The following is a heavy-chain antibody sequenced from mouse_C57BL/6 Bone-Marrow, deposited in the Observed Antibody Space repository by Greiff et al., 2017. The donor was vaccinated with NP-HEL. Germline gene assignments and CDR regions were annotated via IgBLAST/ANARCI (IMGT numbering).Heavy chain of an antibody. V-gene: IGHV1-15*01. CDR3: TRDCFYAMDY. Sequence: QVHVKQSGAELVRPGASVTLSCKASGYTFTDYEMHWVKQTPVHGLEWIGAIDPETGGTAYNQKFKGKAILTADKSSSTAYMELRSLTSEDSAVYYCTRDCFYAMDYWGQGTSVTVSS. J-gene: IGHJ4*01. CDR2: IDPETGGT. CDR1: GYTFTDYE.